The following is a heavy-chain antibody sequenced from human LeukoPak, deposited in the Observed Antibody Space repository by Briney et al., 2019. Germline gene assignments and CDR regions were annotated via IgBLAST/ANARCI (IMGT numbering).Heavy chain of an antibody. CDR1: GITLSSYL. D-gene: IGHD4-23*01. J-gene: IGHJ4*02. CDR2: IKQDGSEK. Sequence: GALRPSCATSGITLSSYLMRWGRQAPGEGLGWVANIKQDGSEKYYVDSVKGRFTISRDNAKNSLYLQMNSLRAEDTAVYYCARGYGGKYYFDYWGQGTLVTVSS. CDR3: ARGYGGKYYFDY. V-gene: IGHV3-7*01.